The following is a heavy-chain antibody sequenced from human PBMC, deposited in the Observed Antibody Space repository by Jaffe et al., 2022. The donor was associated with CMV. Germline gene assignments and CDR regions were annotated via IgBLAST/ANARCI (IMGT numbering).Heavy chain of an antibody. CDR1: GFTVSSNY. D-gene: IGHD3-3*01. V-gene: IGHV3-53*01. CDR2: IYSGGST. Sequence: EVQLVESGGGLIQPGGSLRLSCAASGFTVSSNYMSWVRQAPGKGLEWVSVIYSGGSTYYADSVKGRFTISRDNSKNTLYLQMNSLRAEDTAVYYCARAPQLRFLEWLQPYYYYGMDVWGQGTTVTVSS. J-gene: IGHJ6*02. CDR3: ARAPQLRFLEWLQPYYYYGMDV.